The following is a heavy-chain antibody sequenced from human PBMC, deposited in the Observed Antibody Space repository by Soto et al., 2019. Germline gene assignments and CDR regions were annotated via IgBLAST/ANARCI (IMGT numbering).Heavy chain of an antibody. CDR1: GGSISSSSYY. Sequence: SETLSLTCTVSGGSISSSSYYWGWIRQPPGKGLEWIGSIYYSGSTYYNPSLKSRVTISVDTSKNQFSLKLSSVTAADTAVYYCARGYNYYYRDVWGKGTTVTVSS. CDR3: ARGYNYYYRDV. V-gene: IGHV4-39*01. CDR2: IYYSGST. J-gene: IGHJ6*03. D-gene: IGHD5-12*01.